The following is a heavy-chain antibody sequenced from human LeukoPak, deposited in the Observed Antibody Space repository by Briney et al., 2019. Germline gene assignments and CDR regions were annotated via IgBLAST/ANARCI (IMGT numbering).Heavy chain of an antibody. J-gene: IGHJ6*03. CDR3: AKDREWFGELPSFYMDV. Sequence: PGGSLRLSCAASGFTFSSYSVNWVRQAPGKGLEWVSSISSSSSIYYADSVKGRFTISRDNAKNSLHLQMNSLRAEDTAVYYCAKDREWFGELPSFYMDVWGKGTTVTISS. V-gene: IGHV3-21*01. CDR2: ISSSSSI. CDR1: GFTFSSYS. D-gene: IGHD3-10*01.